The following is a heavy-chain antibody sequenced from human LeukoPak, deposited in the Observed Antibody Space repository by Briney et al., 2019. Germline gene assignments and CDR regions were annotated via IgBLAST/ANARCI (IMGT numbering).Heavy chain of an antibody. CDR3: ARDPGSSGYYPYFDY. J-gene: IGHJ4*02. Sequence: AGGSLRLSCAASGFTFSSYWMSWVRQAPGKGLEWVAYIKQDGSEKYYVDSVKGRFTISRDNAKSSLYLQMNSLRAEDTAVYYCARDPGSSGYYPYFDYWGQGTLVTVSS. D-gene: IGHD3-22*01. V-gene: IGHV3-7*01. CDR2: IKQDGSEK. CDR1: GFTFSSYW.